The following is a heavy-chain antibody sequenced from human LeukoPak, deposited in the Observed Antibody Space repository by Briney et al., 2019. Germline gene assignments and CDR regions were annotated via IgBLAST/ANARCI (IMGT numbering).Heavy chain of an antibody. Sequence: GGSLRLSCAASGFTFSSYAMSWVRQAPGKGLEWVSAISGSGGSTYYADSVKGRFTISRDNSKNTPYLQMNSLRAEDTAVYYCAKDRRELLTAVEAFDIWGQGTMVTVSS. CDR2: ISGSGGST. CDR3: AKDRRELLTAVEAFDI. V-gene: IGHV3-23*01. CDR1: GFTFSSYA. J-gene: IGHJ3*02. D-gene: IGHD1-26*01.